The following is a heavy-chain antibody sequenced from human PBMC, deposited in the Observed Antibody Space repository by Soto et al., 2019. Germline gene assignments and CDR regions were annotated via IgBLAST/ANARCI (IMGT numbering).Heavy chain of an antibody. D-gene: IGHD5-12*01. J-gene: IGHJ2*01. Sequence: QVQLVQSGAEVKEPGSSVKVSCKVSGDTFNKYTINWVRQAPGQGLEWMAGIIPIYGTANYALKFHDRIKVTADESTATAYMELNSLTSEDTAIHYCARDGHGYNYWYFDLWGRGTLITVSS. CDR3: ARDGHGYNYWYFDL. V-gene: IGHV1-69*01. CDR2: IIPIYGTA. CDR1: GDTFNKYT.